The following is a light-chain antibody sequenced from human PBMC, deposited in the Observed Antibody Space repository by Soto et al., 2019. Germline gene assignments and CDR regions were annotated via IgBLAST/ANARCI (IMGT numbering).Light chain of an antibody. V-gene: IGLV2-8*01. Sequence: QSALTQPPSASGSPGQSVTISCTGTSSDVGGYKYVSWYQQHPGKAPKLMIYEVSKRPSGVPDRFSGSKSGNTAPLTVSGLQAEDEADYYCSSYGGSNNLVFGGGTKLTVL. J-gene: IGLJ2*01. CDR1: SSDVGGYKY. CDR3: SSYGGSNNLV. CDR2: EVS.